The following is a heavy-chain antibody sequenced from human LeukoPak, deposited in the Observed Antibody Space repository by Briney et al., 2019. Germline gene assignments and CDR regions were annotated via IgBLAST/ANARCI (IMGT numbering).Heavy chain of an antibody. CDR3: TRAIAAAGSNWFDP. J-gene: IGHJ5*02. D-gene: IGHD6-13*01. V-gene: IGHV3-49*03. CDR1: GFTFGDYA. Sequence: GGSLRLSCTASGFTFGDYAMSWFRQAPGKGLEWVGFIRSKAYGGITEYAASVKGRFTISRDDSKSIAYLQMNSLKTEDTAVYYCTRAIAAAGSNWFDPWGQGTLVTVSS. CDR2: IRSKAYGGIT.